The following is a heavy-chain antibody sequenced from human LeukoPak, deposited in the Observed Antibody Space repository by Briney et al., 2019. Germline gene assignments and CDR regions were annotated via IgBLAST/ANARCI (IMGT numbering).Heavy chain of an antibody. V-gene: IGHV4-34*01. Sequence: SETLSLTCAVYGGSFSGYYWSWIRQPPGKGLEWIGEINHSGSTNYNPSLKSRVTISVDTSKNQFSLKLSSVTAAGTAVYYCAKAPYYYDSSGYHNAFDIWGQGTMVTVSS. CDR1: GGSFSGYY. CDR2: INHSGST. CDR3: AKAPYYYDSSGYHNAFDI. D-gene: IGHD3-22*01. J-gene: IGHJ3*02.